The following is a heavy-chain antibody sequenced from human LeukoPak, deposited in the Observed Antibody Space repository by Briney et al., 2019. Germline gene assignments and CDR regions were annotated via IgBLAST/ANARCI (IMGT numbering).Heavy chain of an antibody. J-gene: IGHJ4*02. CDR3: AKATDYDILTGAFDY. Sequence: PGGSLRLSCAASGFTFSSYSMNWVRQAPGKGLEWVSSISSSSSYIYYADSVKGRFTISRDNSKNTLYLQMNSLRAEDTAVYYCAKATDYDILTGAFDYWGQGTLVTVSS. CDR2: ISSSSSYI. D-gene: IGHD3-9*01. V-gene: IGHV3-21*04. CDR1: GFTFSSYS.